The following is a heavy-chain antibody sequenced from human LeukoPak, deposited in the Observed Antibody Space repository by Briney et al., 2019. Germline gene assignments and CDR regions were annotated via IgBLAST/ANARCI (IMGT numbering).Heavy chain of an antibody. CDR2: MNPNSGNT. D-gene: IGHD4-17*01. V-gene: IGHV1-8*01. Sequence: GASVKVSCRASGYTFTSYDINWVRQATGQGLEWMGWMNPNSGNTGYAQKFQGRVTMTRNTSISTAYMELSSLRSEDTAVYYCARVMDYGDADFDYWGQGTLVTVSS. CDR3: ARVMDYGDADFDY. CDR1: GYTFTSYD. J-gene: IGHJ4*02.